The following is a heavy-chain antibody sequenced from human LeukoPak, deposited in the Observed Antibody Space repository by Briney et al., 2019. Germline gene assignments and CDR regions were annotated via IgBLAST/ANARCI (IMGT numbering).Heavy chain of an antibody. D-gene: IGHD3-10*01. CDR3: TKGLWFGELSSWFDP. CDR2: TSGSGSST. J-gene: IGHJ5*02. Sequence: GGSLRLSCAASGFTFSSYAMSWVRQAPGKGLEWVSATSGSGSSTYYADSVKGRFTISRDNSKNTLYLQMNSLRAEDTAVYYCTKGLWFGELSSWFDPGGQGTLVTVSS. CDR1: GFTFSSYA. V-gene: IGHV3-23*01.